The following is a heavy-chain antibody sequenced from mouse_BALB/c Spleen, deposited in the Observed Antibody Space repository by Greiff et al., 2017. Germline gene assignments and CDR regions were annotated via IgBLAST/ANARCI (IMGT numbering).Heavy chain of an antibody. CDR1: GYTFTSYT. D-gene: IGHD1-1*01. CDR3: ARSSRDYFDY. J-gene: IGHJ2*01. Sequence: QVQLKQSGAELARPGASVKMSCKASGYTFTSYTMHWVKQRPGQGLEWIGYINPSSGYTEYNQKFKDKATLTADKSSSTAYMQLSSLTSEDSAVYYCARSSRDYFDYWGQGTTLTVSS. V-gene: IGHV1-4*01. CDR2: INPSSGYT.